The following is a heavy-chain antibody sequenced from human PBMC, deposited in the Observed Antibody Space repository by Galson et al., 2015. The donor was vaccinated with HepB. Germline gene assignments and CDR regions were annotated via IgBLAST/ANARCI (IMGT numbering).Heavy chain of an antibody. J-gene: IGHJ6*02. CDR1: GGTFNNYV. D-gene: IGHD3-22*01. V-gene: IGHV1-69*10. Sequence: SVKVSCKASGGTFNNYVISWVRQAPGQGLEWMGGIIPNFGITNHAQKFQGRVTITADKSTSTAYMELSSLRSEDTAVYYCARDRVYSSGYYTDYDYYGMDVWGQGATITVSS. CDR2: IIPNFGIT. CDR3: ARDRVYSSGYYTDYDYYGMDV.